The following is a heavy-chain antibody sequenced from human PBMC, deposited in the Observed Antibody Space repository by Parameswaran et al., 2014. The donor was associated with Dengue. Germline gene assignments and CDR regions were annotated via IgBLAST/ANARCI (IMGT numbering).Heavy chain of an antibody. CDR2: IDPSDSYT. D-gene: IGHD7-27*01. V-gene: IGHV5-10-1*01. CDR3: ARQGWGSEGYYYYGMDV. J-gene: IGHJ6*04. Sequence: VRQMPGKGLEWMGRIDPSDSYTNYSPSFQGHVTISADKSISTAYLQWSSLKASDTAMYYCARQGWGSEGYYYYGMDVWAKDHGHRLL.